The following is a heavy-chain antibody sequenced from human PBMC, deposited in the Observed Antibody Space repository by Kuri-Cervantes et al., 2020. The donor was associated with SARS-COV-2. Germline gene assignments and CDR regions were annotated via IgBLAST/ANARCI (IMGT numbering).Heavy chain of an antibody. Sequence: GGSLRLSCKVSGSTLTELSMHWVRQAPGKGLEWMGGFDPEDGETIYAQKFQGRVTMTEDTSTDTAYMELSSPRSEDTAVYYCATSCVLPAGAGPIFGVVIDGCNWFDPWGQGTLVTVSS. CDR3: ATSCVLPAGAGPIFGVVIDGCNWFDP. V-gene: IGHV1-24*01. D-gene: IGHD3-3*01. J-gene: IGHJ5*02. CDR2: FDPEDGET. CDR1: GSTLTELS.